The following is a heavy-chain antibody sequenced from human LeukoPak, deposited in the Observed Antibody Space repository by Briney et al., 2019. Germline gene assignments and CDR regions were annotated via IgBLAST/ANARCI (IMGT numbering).Heavy chain of an antibody. J-gene: IGHJ6*02. V-gene: IGHV4-59*01. CDR1: GGSINSYY. Sequence: PAETLSLTCSVSGGSINSYYWNWIRRPPGKGLEWIGYIYYNGNTNYSPSLKSRVTMSVDTSKNLFSLKVSSVTAADTAVYYCARGRRNYYGMDVWGQGTTVTVSS. CDR3: ARGRRNYYGMDV. CDR2: IYYNGNT.